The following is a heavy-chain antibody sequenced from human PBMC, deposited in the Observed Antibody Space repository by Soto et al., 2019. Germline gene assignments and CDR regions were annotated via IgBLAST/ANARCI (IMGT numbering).Heavy chain of an antibody. Sequence: QVQLMQSGAEVKKPGASVKVSCKASGYTFADNYWHGVRQAPGQGLEWMGWINPHSGGTNYAQKFQGRVTMTRDTSISTAYMELSSLRSDDTAVYYCLRHLLSPRWFDPWGQGTLVTVSS. CDR2: INPHSGGT. V-gene: IGHV1-2*02. CDR1: GYTFADNY. CDR3: LRHLLSPRWFDP. J-gene: IGHJ5*02.